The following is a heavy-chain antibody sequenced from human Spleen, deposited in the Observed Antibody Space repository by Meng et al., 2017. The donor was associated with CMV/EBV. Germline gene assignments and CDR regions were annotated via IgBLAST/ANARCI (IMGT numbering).Heavy chain of an antibody. CDR2: INHGGVT. V-gene: IGHV4-34*01. Sequence: SLSCGVYGGSFRGYYWTWIRQPPGKGLEWIGEINHGGVTHYNSSLNSRVTISLDTSKKRFSLRLTSVTAADTAVYYCASEPVGWYFDLWGRGTLVTVSS. J-gene: IGHJ2*01. D-gene: IGHD1-14*01. CDR3: ASEPVGWYFDL. CDR1: GGSFRGYY.